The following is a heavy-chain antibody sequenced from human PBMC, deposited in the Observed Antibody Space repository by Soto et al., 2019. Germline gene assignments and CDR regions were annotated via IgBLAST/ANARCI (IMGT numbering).Heavy chain of an antibody. CDR2: ICYDGSKK. V-gene: IGHV3-33*01. CDR1: RLNLSTHA. J-gene: IGHJ6*02. CDR3: ARSTGVAADYGMDV. Sequence: YLKHSDPAPRLNLSTHALHWARAAPGMGLEWVGVICYDGSKKFYTDCVEGRFTLSRDNSKRMLYLQMNSLRVEDTAVYSCARSTGVAADYGMDVWGQGTTVTVSS. D-gene: IGHD2-15*01.